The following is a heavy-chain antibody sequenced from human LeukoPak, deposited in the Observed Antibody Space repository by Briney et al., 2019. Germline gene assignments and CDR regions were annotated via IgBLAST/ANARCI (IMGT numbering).Heavy chain of an antibody. CDR1: GGSFSGYY. J-gene: IGHJ5*02. D-gene: IGHD6-6*01. CDR2: INHSGST. Sequence: SETLSLTCAVYGGSFSGYYWSWIRQPPGKGLEWIGEINHSGSTNYNPSLKSRVTISVDTSKNQFSLKLSSVTAADTAVYYCARHLKSPIAARRWFDPWAREPWSPSPQ. CDR3: ARHLKSPIAARRWFDP. V-gene: IGHV4-34*01.